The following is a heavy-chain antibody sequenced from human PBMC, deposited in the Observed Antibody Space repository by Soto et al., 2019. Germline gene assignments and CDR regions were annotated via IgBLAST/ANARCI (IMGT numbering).Heavy chain of an antibody. Sequence: ALVKVSCKASGGTFSSYAISWVRQAPGQGLEWMGGIIPIFGTANYAQKFQGRVTITADKSTSTAYMELSSLRSEDTAVYYCARVGRRYCSGGSCYGMDVWGQGTTVTVSS. J-gene: IGHJ6*02. D-gene: IGHD2-15*01. V-gene: IGHV1-69*06. CDR3: ARVGRRYCSGGSCYGMDV. CDR2: IIPIFGTA. CDR1: GGTFSSYA.